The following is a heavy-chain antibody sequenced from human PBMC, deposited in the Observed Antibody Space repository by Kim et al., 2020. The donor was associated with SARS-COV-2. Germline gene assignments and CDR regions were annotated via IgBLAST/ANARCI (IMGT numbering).Heavy chain of an antibody. J-gene: IGHJ4*02. CDR2: INPNSGGT. V-gene: IGHV1-2*02. CDR1: GYTFTGYY. Sequence: ASVKVSCKASGYTFTGYYMHWVRQAPGQGLEWMGWINPNSGGTNYAQKFQGRVTMTRDTSISTAYMELSRLRSDHTAVYYCARGISSGWYGGPWGQGTLVTVSS. CDR3: ARGISSGWYGGP. D-gene: IGHD6-19*01.